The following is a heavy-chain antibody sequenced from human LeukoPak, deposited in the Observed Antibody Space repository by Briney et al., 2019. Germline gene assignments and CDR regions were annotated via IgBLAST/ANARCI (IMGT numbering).Heavy chain of an antibody. CDR3: AKVLSSTSWSHY. CDR2: ISGSGGST. V-gene: IGHV3-23*01. CDR1: GFTFSSYA. J-gene: IGHJ4*02. D-gene: IGHD2-2*01. Sequence: GGSLRLSCAASGFTFSSYAMSWVRQAPGKGLEWVSAISGSGGSTYYADSVKGRFTISRDNSKNTLYLQMNSLRADDTAVYYCAKVLSSTSWSHYWGQGTLVTVSS.